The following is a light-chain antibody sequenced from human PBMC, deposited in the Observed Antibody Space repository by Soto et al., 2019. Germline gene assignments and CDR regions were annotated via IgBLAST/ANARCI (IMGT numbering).Light chain of an antibody. J-gene: IGKJ5*01. Sequence: IVLTQSPGTLSLSPGQRSTLSCRTSQSVSSYLAWYQQKPGQAPRLLIYDASNRATGIPARFSGSGFGTHFTLTISSLEPEDFAMYYCPQSASSVTVGPGTRLDIK. CDR1: QSVSSY. CDR2: DAS. V-gene: IGKV3-20*01. CDR3: PQSASSVT.